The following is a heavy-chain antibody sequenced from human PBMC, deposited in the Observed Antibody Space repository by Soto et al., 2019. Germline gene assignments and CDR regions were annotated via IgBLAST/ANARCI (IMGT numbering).Heavy chain of an antibody. CDR1: GGSISSGGYS. CDR3: ASSHAGAHITAAVH. V-gene: IGHV4-30-2*01. Sequence: QLQLQESGSGLVKPSQTLSLTCAVSGGSISSGGYSWSWIRQPPGKGLEWIGYIYHSGSTYYNPSRKSRVTISVDRSKDPFSLKLSSVPAADTAVYYCASSHAGAHITAAVHWGEGTLVTVSS. CDR2: IYHSGST. J-gene: IGHJ4*02. D-gene: IGHD6-13*01.